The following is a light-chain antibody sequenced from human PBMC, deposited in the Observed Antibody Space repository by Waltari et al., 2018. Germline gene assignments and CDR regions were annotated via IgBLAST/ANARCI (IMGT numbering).Light chain of an antibody. CDR3: SSYTPTSILV. Sequence: QSVLAQPASVSGSPGQSLTLSFSGTSRDVGSFNYVSLSQQHPGPPPKPLIYGVPKRPSGVSGRFSGSKSGNTASLTISGLQPEDEADYFCSSYTPTSILVFGGGTKLTV. CDR2: GVP. CDR1: SRDVGSFNY. V-gene: IGLV2-14*03. J-gene: IGLJ2*01.